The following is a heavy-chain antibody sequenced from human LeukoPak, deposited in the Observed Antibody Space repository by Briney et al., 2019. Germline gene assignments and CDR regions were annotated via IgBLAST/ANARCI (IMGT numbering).Heavy chain of an antibody. J-gene: IGHJ2*01. CDR2: IGTAGDT. Sequence: GGSLRLSCAASGFTFSSYDMHWVRQATGKGLEWVSAIGTAGDTYYPGSVKGRFTISREIAKNSLYLQMNSLRAGDTAVYYCARAWGPGGAAPLRYFDLWGRGTLVTVSS. V-gene: IGHV3-13*01. CDR3: ARAWGPGGAAPLRYFDL. D-gene: IGHD3-16*01. CDR1: GFTFSSYD.